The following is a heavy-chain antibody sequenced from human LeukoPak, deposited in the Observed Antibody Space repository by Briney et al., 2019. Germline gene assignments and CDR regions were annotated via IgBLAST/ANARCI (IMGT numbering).Heavy chain of an antibody. CDR2: RNHSGST. Sequence: SETLSLTCVHYGGSFSGYYWSWIRQPPGKGREGIGERNHSGSTNYNPSLKSRVTISADTSKNQFSLKLSSVTAADTAVYYCARGSPVVPAIYYYYYYGMDVWGQGTTVTVSS. CDR3: ARGSPVVPAIYYYYYYGMDV. CDR1: GGSFSGYY. V-gene: IGHV4-34*01. J-gene: IGHJ6*02. D-gene: IGHD2-2*01.